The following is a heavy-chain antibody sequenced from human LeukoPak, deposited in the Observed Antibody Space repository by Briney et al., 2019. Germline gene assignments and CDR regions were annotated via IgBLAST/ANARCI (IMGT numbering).Heavy chain of an antibody. V-gene: IGHV3-7*01. CDR2: IKQDGSEK. CDR3: ARAMGTSYGFWSGSYTVSYDYYMDV. J-gene: IGHJ6*03. D-gene: IGHD3-3*01. Sequence: GGSLRLSCATFGFTFSSHSMSWVRQAPGKGLEWVANIKQDGSEKHYVDSVKGRFSISRDNTKNSLYLQMSSLRAEDTAVYYCARAMGTSYGFWSGSYTVSYDYYMDVWSKGTTVAVS. CDR1: GFTFSSHS.